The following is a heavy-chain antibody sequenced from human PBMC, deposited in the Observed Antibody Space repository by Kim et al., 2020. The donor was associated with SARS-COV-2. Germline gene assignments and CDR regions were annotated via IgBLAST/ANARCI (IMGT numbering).Heavy chain of an antibody. CDR3: ARESSKVQGVDY. V-gene: IGHV4-59*01. CDR1: GVSISSYY. J-gene: IGHJ4*02. Sequence: SETLSLTCTVSGVSISSYYWSWIRQPLGKGLELIGYIYYSGSTNYNPSLKSRVTISVDTSKNQFSLKLSSVTAADTAVYYCARESSKVQGVDYWGQGTLVTVSS. CDR2: IYYSGST. D-gene: IGHD6-13*01.